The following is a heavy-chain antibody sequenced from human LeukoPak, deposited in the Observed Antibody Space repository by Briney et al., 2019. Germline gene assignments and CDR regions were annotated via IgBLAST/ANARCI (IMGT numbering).Heavy chain of an antibody. D-gene: IGHD3-10*01. CDR1: GGSISSSSYY. CDR2: IYYSGST. J-gene: IGHJ4*02. Sequence: SETLSLTCTVSGGSISSSSYYWGWIRQPPGKGLEWIGSIYYSGSTYYNPSLKSRVTISVDTSKNQFSLKLSSVTAADTAVYYCARTRYYYNSRSYGAPYYFDYWGQGKLVTVSS. CDR3: ARTRYYYNSRSYGAPYYFDY. V-gene: IGHV4-39*01.